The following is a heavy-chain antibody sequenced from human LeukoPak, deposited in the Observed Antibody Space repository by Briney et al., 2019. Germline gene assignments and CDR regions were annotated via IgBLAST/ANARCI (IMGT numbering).Heavy chain of an antibody. V-gene: IGHV4-4*07. CDR1: GASISGSY. Sequence: SETLSLTCTVSGASISGSYWSWIRRPAGKGLEWIGHIYTSGSTDTTHNPSLKNRVTMSVDTSKNQFSLTLRSLTAADTAVYYCARDPNAALWGQGTLVTVSS. J-gene: IGHJ4*02. CDR3: ARDPNAAL. CDR2: IYTSGSTDT.